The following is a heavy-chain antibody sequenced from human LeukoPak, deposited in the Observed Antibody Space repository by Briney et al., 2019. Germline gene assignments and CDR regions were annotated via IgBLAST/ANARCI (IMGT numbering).Heavy chain of an antibody. D-gene: IGHD6-13*01. Sequence: SETLSLTCAVYGGSFSGYYWSWIRQPPGKGPEWIGEINHSGSTNYNPSLKSRVTISVDTSKNQFSLKLSSVTAADTAVYYCARAPGLYSRRRWFDPWGQGTLVTVSS. V-gene: IGHV4-34*01. CDR2: INHSGST. J-gene: IGHJ5*02. CDR1: GGSFSGYY. CDR3: ARAPGLYSRRRWFDP.